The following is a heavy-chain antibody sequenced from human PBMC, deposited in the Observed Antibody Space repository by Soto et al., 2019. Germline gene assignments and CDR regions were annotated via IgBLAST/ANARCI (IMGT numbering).Heavy chain of an antibody. D-gene: IGHD1-1*01. CDR1: GFTFSSYA. J-gene: IGHJ4*02. CDR2: ISYDGSNK. Sequence: QVQLVESGGGVVQPGRSLRLSCAASGFTFSSYAMQWVRQAPGKGLEWVAVISYDGSNKYYADSVKGRFTISRDNSRNTLYLQMNSLIAEDTAVYYCAKVSGRGPTTSFDYWGQGTLVTVSS. CDR3: AKVSGRGPTTSFDY. V-gene: IGHV3-30-3*01.